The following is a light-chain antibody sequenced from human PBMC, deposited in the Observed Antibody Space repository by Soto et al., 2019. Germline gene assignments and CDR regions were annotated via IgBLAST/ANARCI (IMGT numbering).Light chain of an antibody. CDR2: DTS. Sequence: EVVMKQSTASLCVSPGEGAALSCRASQGIGDTLAWYQHKPGQTPRLLIYDTSTRATGVPTRFSGSRSGAEFTLTINSLQSEDFAVYYCQPYNNWPLTFGGGTKVDIK. CDR3: QPYNNWPLT. V-gene: IGKV3-15*01. CDR1: QGIGDT. J-gene: IGKJ4*01.